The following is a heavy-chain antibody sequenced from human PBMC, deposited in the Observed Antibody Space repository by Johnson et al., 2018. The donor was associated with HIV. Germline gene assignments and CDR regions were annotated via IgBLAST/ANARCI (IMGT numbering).Heavy chain of an antibody. J-gene: IGHJ3*02. Sequence: QVQLVESGGGVVQPGRSLRLSCAASGFTFSSSALPWVRQAPGKGLEWAAVLSYDGRNIYYAASGKGRFTLSRDNSENTLYLQMNSLRAEDTAVYYCARVGANFDAFDIWGQGTMVTVSS. CDR3: ARVGANFDAFDI. CDR2: LSYDGRNI. D-gene: IGHD4/OR15-4a*01. CDR1: GFTFSSSA. V-gene: IGHV3-30-3*01.